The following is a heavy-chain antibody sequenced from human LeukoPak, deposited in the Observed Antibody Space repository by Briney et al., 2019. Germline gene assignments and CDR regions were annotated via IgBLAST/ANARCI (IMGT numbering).Heavy chain of an antibody. D-gene: IGHD3-10*01. CDR1: GYTFTSYD. CDR3: ARGLTMVRGVIIPY. CDR2: MNPNSGNT. V-gene: IGHV1-8*03. Sequence: GASVKVSCKASGYTFTSYDINWVRQATGQGLEWMGWMNPNSGNTGYAQKFQGRVTITRNTSISTAYMELSSLRSEDTAVYYCARGLTMVRGVIIPYWGQGTLVTVSS. J-gene: IGHJ4*02.